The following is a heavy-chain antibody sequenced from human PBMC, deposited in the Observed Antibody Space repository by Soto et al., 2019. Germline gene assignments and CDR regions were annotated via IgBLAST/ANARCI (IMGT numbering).Heavy chain of an antibody. CDR2: IIPIFGTA. CDR3: ARGERLALDY. Sequence: QVQLVQSGAEVKKPGSSVKVSCKTSGGTFSSYAVSWVRQAPGHGLEWVGGIIPIFGTANYAQKFQGRVTISADESTSTVYLELSSLTSEDTAVYFCARGERLALDYWGQGTLVTVSS. V-gene: IGHV1-69*01. D-gene: IGHD3-16*01. CDR1: GGTFSSYA. J-gene: IGHJ4*02.